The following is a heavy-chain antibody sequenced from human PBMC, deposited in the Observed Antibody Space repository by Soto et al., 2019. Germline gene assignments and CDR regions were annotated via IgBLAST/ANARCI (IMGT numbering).Heavy chain of an antibody. CDR2: INPNSGGT. D-gene: IGHD3-3*01. Sequence: ASVKVSCKASGYTFTGNYMHWVRQAPGQGLEWMGWINPNSGGTNYAQKFQGWVTMTRDTSISTAYMELSRLRSDDTAVYYCARDNGSGRSGYYEPDYYYYGMDVWGQGTTVTVSS. CDR3: ARDNGSGRSGYYEPDYYYYGMDV. J-gene: IGHJ6*02. CDR1: GYTFTGNY. V-gene: IGHV1-2*04.